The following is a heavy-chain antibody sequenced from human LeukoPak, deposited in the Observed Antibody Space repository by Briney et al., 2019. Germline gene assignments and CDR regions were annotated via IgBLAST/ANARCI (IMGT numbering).Heavy chain of an antibody. CDR3: ASSGTASRGAMDV. D-gene: IGHD1-1*01. CDR2: IYSGGST. J-gene: IGHJ6*02. CDR1: GLTGSSNF. Sequence: GGSLRLSCAASGLTGSSNFMTWVRQAPGKGLEWVSAIYSGGSTFYVASVRGRFNISRDNSKKTMFLQMSSLRVEDAAVYYCASSGTASRGAMDVWGQGTTDTVSS. V-gene: IGHV3-66*01.